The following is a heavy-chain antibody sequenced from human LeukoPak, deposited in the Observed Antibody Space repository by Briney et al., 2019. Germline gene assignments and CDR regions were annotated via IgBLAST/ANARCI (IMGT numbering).Heavy chain of an antibody. Sequence: PGGSLRLSCAASGFTLSTYTMSWVRQAPGKGLEWVSGITNSVGITYYADSVKGRFTISRDNAQQSLYLQMDTLTAEDTAVYYCVTSWVRQPRDVWGQGILVTVSS. CDR2: ITNSVGIT. CDR3: VTSWVRQPRDV. J-gene: IGHJ4*02. CDR1: GFTLSTYT. V-gene: IGHV3-23*01. D-gene: IGHD3-10*01.